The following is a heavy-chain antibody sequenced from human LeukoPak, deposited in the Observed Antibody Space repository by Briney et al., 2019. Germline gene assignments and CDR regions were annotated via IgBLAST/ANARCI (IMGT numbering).Heavy chain of an antibody. J-gene: IGHJ4*02. CDR3: ARDYGSGSYYTVGY. V-gene: IGHV1-2*02. CDR2: INPNSGGT. CDR1: GYTFTGYY. Sequence: ASVKVSCKASGYTFTGYYMHWARQAPGQGVEWMGWINPNSGGTNYAQKFQGRVTMTRDTSISTAYMELSRLRSDDTAVYYCARDYGSGSYYTVGYWGQGTLVTVSS. D-gene: IGHD3-10*01.